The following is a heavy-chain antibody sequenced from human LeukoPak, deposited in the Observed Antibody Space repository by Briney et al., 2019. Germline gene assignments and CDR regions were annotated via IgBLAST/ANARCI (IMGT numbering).Heavy chain of an antibody. J-gene: IGHJ3*02. CDR2: ISSSTSTI. D-gene: IGHD5-18*01. V-gene: IGHV3-48*04. CDR1: GFTFSTYS. Sequence: PGGSLRLSCAASGFTFSTYSMNWVRQAPGKGLEWVSYISSSTSTIYYADSVKGRFTISRDNAKNSLYLQMNSLRAEDTAVYYCARDPIVDTLIRDAFDIWGQGTMVTVSS. CDR3: ARDPIVDTLIRDAFDI.